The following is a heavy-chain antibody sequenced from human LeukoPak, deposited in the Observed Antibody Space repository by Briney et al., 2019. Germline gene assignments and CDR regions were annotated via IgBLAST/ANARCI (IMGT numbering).Heavy chain of an antibody. J-gene: IGHJ5*02. CDR3: ARGAGQWLVLRGWFDP. CDR2: IHTYNGHT. CDR1: GYTFNSYG. Sequence: GASVKVSCKSSGYTFNSYGITWVRQAPGQGLEWMGWIHTYNGHTNYAQKLQGRVTMTTDTSTSTAYMELSRLRSDDTAVYYCARGAGQWLVLRGWFDPWGQGTLVTVSS. D-gene: IGHD6-19*01. V-gene: IGHV1-18*01.